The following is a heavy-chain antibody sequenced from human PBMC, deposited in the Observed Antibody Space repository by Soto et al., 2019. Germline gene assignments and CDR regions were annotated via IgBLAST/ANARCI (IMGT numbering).Heavy chain of an antibody. J-gene: IGHJ4*02. CDR1: GFTFSSYG. V-gene: IGHV3-30*18. Sequence: GGSLRLSCAASGFTFSSYGMHWVRQAPGKGLEWVAVISYDGSNKYYADSVKGRFTISRDNSKNTLYLQMNSLRAEDTAVYYCAKGGGQWLVQYYFDYWGQGTLVTVSS. CDR3: AKGGGQWLVQYYFDY. CDR2: ISYDGSNK. D-gene: IGHD6-19*01.